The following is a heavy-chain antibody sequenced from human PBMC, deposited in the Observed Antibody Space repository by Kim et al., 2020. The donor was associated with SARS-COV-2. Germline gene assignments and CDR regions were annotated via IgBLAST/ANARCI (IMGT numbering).Heavy chain of an antibody. J-gene: IGHJ4*02. CDR2: ISYDGSNK. Sequence: GGSLRLSCAASGFTFSSYAMHWVRQAPGKGLEWVAVISYDGSNKYYADSVKGRFTISRDNSKNTLYLQMNSLRAEDTAVYYCARVESGSYMYWGQGTLVTVSS. CDR1: GFTFSSYA. V-gene: IGHV3-30-3*01. CDR3: ARVESGSYMY. D-gene: IGHD1-26*01.